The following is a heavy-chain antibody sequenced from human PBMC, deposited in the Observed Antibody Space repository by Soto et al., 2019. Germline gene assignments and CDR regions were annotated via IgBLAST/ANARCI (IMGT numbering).Heavy chain of an antibody. Sequence: SETLSLTCTVSGGSISSYYWRWIRHPPGKGLEWIGYIYYSGSTNYNPSLKSRVTLSVDTSKNQFSLKLSSVTAADTAVYYCARGYFVSGWYRGNWFDPWGQGTLVTVSS. V-gene: IGHV4-59*01. CDR3: ARGYFVSGWYRGNWFDP. CDR2: IYYSGST. D-gene: IGHD6-19*01. CDR1: GGSISSYY. J-gene: IGHJ5*02.